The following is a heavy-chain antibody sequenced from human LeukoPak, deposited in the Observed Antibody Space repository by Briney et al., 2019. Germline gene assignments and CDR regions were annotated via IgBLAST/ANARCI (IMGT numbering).Heavy chain of an antibody. J-gene: IGHJ3*02. CDR2: ISSSSSYI. CDR3: ARDRLTTVATFDAFDI. Sequence: GGSLRLSCAASGFTFSSYSMNWVRQAPGRGLEWVSSISSSSSYIYYADSVKGRFTISRDNAKNSLYLQMNSLRAEDTAVYYCARDRLTTVATFDAFDIWGQGTMVTVSS. V-gene: IGHV3-21*01. D-gene: IGHD4-17*01. CDR1: GFTFSSYS.